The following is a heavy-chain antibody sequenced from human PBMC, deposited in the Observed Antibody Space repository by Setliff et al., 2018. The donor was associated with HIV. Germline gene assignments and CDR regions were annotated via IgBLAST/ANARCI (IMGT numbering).Heavy chain of an antibody. CDR3: AGEIAPAARLPNVGGPPPPGYYHYMDV. CDR1: RGSISSTSHY. V-gene: IGHV4-39*07. D-gene: IGHD2-8*01. CDR2: IYYSGRT. Sequence: LTCIVSRGSISSTSHYWGWVRQSPGRRLEWIGSIYYSGRTYYNPSLKSRVTMSVDTSTNQFSLDLTSVTAADTAVYFCAGEIAPAARLPNVGGPPPPGYYHYMDVWGKGTTVTVSS. J-gene: IGHJ6*03.